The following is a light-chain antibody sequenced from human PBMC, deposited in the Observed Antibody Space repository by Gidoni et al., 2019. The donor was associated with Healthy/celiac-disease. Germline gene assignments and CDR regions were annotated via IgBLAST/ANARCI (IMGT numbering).Light chain of an antibody. Sequence: SYELTHPPSVSVSPGQTASITCSGDKLGYKYACWYQHKPGQSPVLVIYQDSKRPSGIPERFSGSNSGNTATLTISGTQAMDEADYYCQAWDSSTVVFGGGTKLTVL. CDR1: KLGYKY. CDR2: QDS. CDR3: QAWDSSTVV. V-gene: IGLV3-1*01. J-gene: IGLJ2*01.